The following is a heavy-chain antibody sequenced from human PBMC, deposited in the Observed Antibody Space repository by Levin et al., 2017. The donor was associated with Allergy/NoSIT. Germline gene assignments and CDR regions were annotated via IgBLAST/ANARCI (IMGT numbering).Heavy chain of an antibody. CDR2: ISAYNGNT. J-gene: IGHJ3*02. Sequence: AASVKVSCKASGYTFTSYGISWVRQAPGQGLEWMGWISAYNGNTNYAQKLQGRVTMTTDTSTSTAYMELRSLRSDDTAVYYCTRGWRIVATKSSRDDAFDIWGQGTMVTVSS. CDR1: GYTFTSYG. CDR3: TRGWRIVATKSSRDDAFDI. V-gene: IGHV1-18*01. D-gene: IGHD5-12*01.